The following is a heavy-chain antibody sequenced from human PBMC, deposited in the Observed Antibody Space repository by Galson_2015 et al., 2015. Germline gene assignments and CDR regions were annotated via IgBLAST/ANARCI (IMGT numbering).Heavy chain of an antibody. CDR1: GGSISRYY. CDR2: IYYTGST. V-gene: IGHV4-59*01. J-gene: IGHJ5*02. D-gene: IGHD2-2*01. CDR3: ARATYQLLGGPTWGWLDP. Sequence: TLSLTCTVSGGSISRYYWNWIRQPPGKGLEWIGYIYYTGSTNYNHNPSLKSRVTISLDTSKNQFSLKLTSVTAADTAVYYCARATYQLLGGPTWGWLDPWGQGTLVTVSS.